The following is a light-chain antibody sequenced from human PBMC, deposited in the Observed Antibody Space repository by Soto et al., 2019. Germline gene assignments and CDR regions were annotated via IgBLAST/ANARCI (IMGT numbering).Light chain of an antibody. CDR2: DAS. Sequence: IVLTQSPATLSLSPGERVTLSCRASQSISSYLAWYQQKPGQAPRLLIYDASNRATGIPARFSGSGSGTDFTLTISSLEPDDFAVYYCQLRTTFGQGTRWRL. J-gene: IGKJ5*01. CDR1: QSISSY. CDR3: QLRTT. V-gene: IGKV3-11*01.